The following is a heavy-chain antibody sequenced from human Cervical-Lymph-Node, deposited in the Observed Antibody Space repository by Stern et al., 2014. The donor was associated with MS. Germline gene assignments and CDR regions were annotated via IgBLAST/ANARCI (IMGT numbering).Heavy chain of an antibody. CDR2: INPSGGST. CDR3: AREVAGHRLGMMDV. CDR1: GYTFTSYY. V-gene: IGHV1-46*01. D-gene: IGHD6-19*01. Sequence: QVQLVQSGAEVKTPGASVKLSCKASGYTFTSYYMHWVRQAPGQGLEWMEIINPSGGSTSYAQNFQGRVTVTRDKSTSTVYMELSSLRSEDTAVYYCAREVAGHRLGMMDVWGQGTAVTVSS. J-gene: IGHJ6*02.